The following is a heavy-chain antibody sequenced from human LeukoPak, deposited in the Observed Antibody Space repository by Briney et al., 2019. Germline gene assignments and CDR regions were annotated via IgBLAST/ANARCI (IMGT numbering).Heavy chain of an antibody. CDR3: ASFVAVGFDP. CDR1: GFTFSSYS. D-gene: IGHD2-15*01. Sequence: GGSLKLSCAASGFTFSSYSMNWVRQAPGKGLEWVSSISSSSSYIYYADSVKGRFTISRDNAKNSLYLQMNSLRAEDTAVYYCASFVAVGFDPWGQGTLVTVSS. V-gene: IGHV3-21*01. CDR2: ISSSSSYI. J-gene: IGHJ5*02.